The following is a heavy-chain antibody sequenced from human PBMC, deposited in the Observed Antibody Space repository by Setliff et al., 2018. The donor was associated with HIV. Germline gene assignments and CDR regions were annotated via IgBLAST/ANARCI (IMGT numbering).Heavy chain of an antibody. CDR2: IYYSGST. Sequence: PSETLSLTCTVSGGSISSSSYYWSWIRQPPGKGLEWIGYIYYSGSTNYNPSLKSRATISVDTSKNQFSLKLSSVTAADTAVYYCIIAYSSGWLAPMGFDSWGQGTLVTVSS. CDR1: GGSISSSSYY. J-gene: IGHJ4*02. CDR3: IIAYSSGWLAPMGFDS. V-gene: IGHV4-61*05. D-gene: IGHD6-19*01.